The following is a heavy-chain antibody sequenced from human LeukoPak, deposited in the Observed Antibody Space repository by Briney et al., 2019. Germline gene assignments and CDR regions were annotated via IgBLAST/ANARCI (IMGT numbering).Heavy chain of an antibody. J-gene: IGHJ4*02. CDR2: MNPNSGNT. CDR1: GYTFTTYD. V-gene: IGHV1-8*01. D-gene: IGHD3-10*01. CDR3: ARDLDGSGSYYTDY. Sequence: ASVKVSCKVSGYTFTTYDITWVRQATGQGLEWMGWMNPNSGNTGYAQKFQGRVTMTKNTSISTAYMELSSLRSDDTAVYYCARDLDGSGSYYTDYWGQGTLVTVS.